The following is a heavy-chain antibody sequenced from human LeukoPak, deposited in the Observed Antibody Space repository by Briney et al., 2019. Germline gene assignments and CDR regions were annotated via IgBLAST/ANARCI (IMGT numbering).Heavy chain of an antibody. CDR1: GYSISSDYY. J-gene: IGHJ4*02. V-gene: IGHV4-38-2*02. Sequence: SETLSLTCTVSGYSISSDYYWGWIRQPPGKGLEWIGNIFHNGNTYYNPSLKSRVTMSTDTSKKQFSLKLRTATAADTAVYYCARIEDVTRGYNHAYYFDYWGQGTLVTVSS. D-gene: IGHD5-18*01. CDR3: ARIEDVTRGYNHAYYFDY. CDR2: IFHNGNT.